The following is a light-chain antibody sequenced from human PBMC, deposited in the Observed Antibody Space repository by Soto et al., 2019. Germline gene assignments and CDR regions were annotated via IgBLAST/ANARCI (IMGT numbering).Light chain of an antibody. CDR2: AAS. CDR3: HHYRTS. Sequence: EIVLTQSPGTLSLSPGERATLSCRASQSVSSSYLAWYQQKPGQPPRLLIFAASSRATGIPDRFTGSGSGTDFTLTITRLEPEDFAVYYCHHYRTSFGGGTKVELK. CDR1: QSVSSSY. J-gene: IGKJ4*01. V-gene: IGKV3-20*01.